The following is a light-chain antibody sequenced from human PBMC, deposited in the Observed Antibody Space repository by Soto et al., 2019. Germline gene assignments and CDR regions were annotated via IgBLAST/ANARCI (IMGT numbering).Light chain of an antibody. CDR1: QSVSTN. V-gene: IGKV3-15*01. Sequence: EIVMTQSPATLSVSPGERATLSCRASQSVSTNLAWYQQKPGQAPRLLIYGASTRATGIPARFSSSGSGTEFPLTISSLQSEDFAVYYCQQDNNWPRTFGQGTKVVIK. CDR2: GAS. CDR3: QQDNNWPRT. J-gene: IGKJ1*01.